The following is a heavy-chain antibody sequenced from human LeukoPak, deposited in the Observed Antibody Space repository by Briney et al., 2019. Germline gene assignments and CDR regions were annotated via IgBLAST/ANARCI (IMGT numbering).Heavy chain of an antibody. CDR2: MNPTSGET. V-gene: IGHV1-8*03. Sequence: ASVKVSCKASGYTFTSYDIHWVRQATGQGLEWMGWMNPTSGETGYAQNFQGRITITRNTSISTAYMELSSLRSEDTAVYYCTRETSSRYFDYWGQGTLVTVSS. J-gene: IGHJ4*02. CDR3: TRETSSRYFDY. CDR1: GYTFTSYD.